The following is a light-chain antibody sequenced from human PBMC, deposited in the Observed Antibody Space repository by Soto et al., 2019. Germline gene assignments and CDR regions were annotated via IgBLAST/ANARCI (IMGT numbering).Light chain of an antibody. Sequence: QSVLTRPPSASGTPGQRVTISCSGSSSNIGSNTVNWYQQLPGTAPKLLIYTNNQRPSGVPDRFSGSKSGTSASLAISGLQAEDEADYSCAAWDDTLNVWAVGGGTKVTVL. CDR3: AAWDDTLNVWA. CDR2: TNN. V-gene: IGLV1-44*01. CDR1: SSNIGSNT. J-gene: IGLJ3*02.